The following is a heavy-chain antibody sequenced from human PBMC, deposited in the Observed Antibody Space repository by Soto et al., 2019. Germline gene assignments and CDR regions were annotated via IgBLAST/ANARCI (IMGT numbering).Heavy chain of an antibody. CDR3: AKETYYYDISSYYTLGS. J-gene: IGHJ5*02. D-gene: IGHD3-22*01. CDR1: GFTFDDYN. Sequence: PGGSLRLSCAASGFTFDDYNMHWVRQAPGKGLEWVSLVSRDGSNTNYAESVKGRFTISRDNSKNSLYLQMNSLRTEDTALYYCAKETYYYDISSYYTLGSWGQGTLVTVSS. V-gene: IGHV3-43*01. CDR2: VSRDGSNT.